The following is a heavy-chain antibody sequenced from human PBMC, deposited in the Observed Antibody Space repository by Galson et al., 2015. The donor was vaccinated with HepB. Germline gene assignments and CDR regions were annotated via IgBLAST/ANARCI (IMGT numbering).Heavy chain of an antibody. CDR1: GFTFSSYS. CDR3: ARVGGSRPVVATALFFCY. Sequence: SLRLSCAASGFTFSSYSMNWVRQAPGKGLEWVSYISSSSSTTYYADSVKGRFTISRDNAKNTLYLQMNSLRAEDTAVYYCARVGGSRPVVATALFFCYWGQGTLVTVS. V-gene: IGHV3-48*01. D-gene: IGHD2-21*02. CDR2: ISSSSSTT. J-gene: IGHJ4*02.